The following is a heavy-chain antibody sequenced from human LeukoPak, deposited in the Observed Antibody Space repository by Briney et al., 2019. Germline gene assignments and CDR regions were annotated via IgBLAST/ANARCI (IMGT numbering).Heavy chain of an antibody. D-gene: IGHD5-12*01. V-gene: IGHV4-59*01. J-gene: IGHJ5*02. CDR3: ARFEPSGYETNWFDP. Sequence: PSETLCLTCTVSGFSISSYYWSWIRQPPGKGLEWIGYIYYSGSTNYNPSLKSRVTISVDTSKNHFSLKLSSVTAADTAVYYCARFEPSGYETNWFDPWGQGTLVTVSS. CDR1: GFSISSYY. CDR2: IYYSGST.